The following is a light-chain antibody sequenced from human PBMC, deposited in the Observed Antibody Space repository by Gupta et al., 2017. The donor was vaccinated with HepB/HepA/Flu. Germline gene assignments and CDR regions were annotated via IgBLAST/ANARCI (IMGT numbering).Light chain of an antibody. Sequence: DIQLTQSPSTLSASVGDTVTITCRASQSISSWLAWYQQKPGKAPKLLIYKASTLESGVPSRFSGGGSGTEFTLTISSLQPDDFATYYCQQYGTFGQETKVEI. J-gene: IGKJ1*01. CDR1: QSISSW. CDR2: KAS. CDR3: QQYGT. V-gene: IGKV1-5*03.